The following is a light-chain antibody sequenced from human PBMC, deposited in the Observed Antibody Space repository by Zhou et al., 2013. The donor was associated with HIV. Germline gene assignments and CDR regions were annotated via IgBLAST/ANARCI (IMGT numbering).Light chain of an antibody. V-gene: IGKV3-20*01. CDR1: QSISGSY. CDR2: AAS. J-gene: IGKJ2*01. CDR3: QQYNDWPPYT. Sequence: EIVLTQSPGTLSLSPGKRATLSCWASQSISGSYLAWYQQKPGQAPRLLISAASRRATGIPDRFSGSGSGSDFTLTISSLQSEDFAVYYCQQYNDWPPYTFGQGTKLEIK.